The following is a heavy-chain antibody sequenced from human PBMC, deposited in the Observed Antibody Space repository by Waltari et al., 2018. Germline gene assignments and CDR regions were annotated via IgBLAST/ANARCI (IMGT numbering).Heavy chain of an antibody. CDR2: IYHSGST. D-gene: IGHD2-15*01. CDR3: ASTPSFYCSGGSCYGGYYFDY. CDR1: GYSISSGYY. V-gene: IGHV4-38-2*01. J-gene: IGHJ4*02. Sequence: QVQLQESGPGLVKPSETLSLTCAVSGYSISSGYYWGWLRQPPGQGLEWIGSIYHSGSTYYNPSLKSRVTISVDTSKNQFSLKLSSVTAADTAVYYCASTPSFYCSGGSCYGGYYFDYWGQGTLVTVSS.